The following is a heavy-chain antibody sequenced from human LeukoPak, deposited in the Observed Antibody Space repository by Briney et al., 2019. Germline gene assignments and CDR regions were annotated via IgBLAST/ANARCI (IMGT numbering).Heavy chain of an antibody. Sequence: GGSLRLSCAASGFTFSSHAMSWVRQAPGKGLEWVSAISGSGGSTYYADSVKGRFTISRDNSKNTLYLQMNSLRAEDTAVYYCRSYCGGDCYSDYRYFDLWGRGTLVTVSS. J-gene: IGHJ2*01. CDR2: ISGSGGST. CDR3: RSYCGGDCYSDYRYFDL. V-gene: IGHV3-23*01. CDR1: GFTFSSHA. D-gene: IGHD2-21*02.